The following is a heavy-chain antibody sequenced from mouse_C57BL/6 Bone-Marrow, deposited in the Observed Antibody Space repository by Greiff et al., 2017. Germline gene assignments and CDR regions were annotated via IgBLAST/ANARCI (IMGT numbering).Heavy chain of an antibody. V-gene: IGHV1-4*01. CDR1: GYTFTSYT. Sequence: QVQLQQSGAELARPGASVKMSCKASGYTFTSYTMHWVKPRPGQGLEWIGYVNPSSGYTKYNQKFKDKATLTADKSSSTVYMQLSSLTSEDSAVYYCARWGCEGFAYWGQGTMLTVSA. D-gene: IGHD3-3*01. CDR2: VNPSSGYT. J-gene: IGHJ3*01. CDR3: ARWGCEGFAY.